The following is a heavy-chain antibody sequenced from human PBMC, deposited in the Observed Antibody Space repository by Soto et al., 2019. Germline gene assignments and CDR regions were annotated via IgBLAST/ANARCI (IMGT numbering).Heavy chain of an antibody. CDR2: VSGGGDGT. CDR3: TKGPIFGVVTHYFDS. J-gene: IGHJ4*02. D-gene: IGHD3-3*01. V-gene: IGHV3-23*01. CDR1: GFTFSSYA. Sequence: EVQLLESGGGLVQPGGSLRHSCAASGFTFSSYAMNWVRQAPGKGLEWVSSVSGGGDGTYYADSVKGRFTISRDNSKNTLYLQMNSLRAQDTAVYFCTKGPIFGVVTHYFDSWGQGTLVTVSS.